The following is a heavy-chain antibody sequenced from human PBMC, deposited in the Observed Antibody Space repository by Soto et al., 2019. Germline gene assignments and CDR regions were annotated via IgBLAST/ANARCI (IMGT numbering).Heavy chain of an antibody. V-gene: IGHV5-51*01. D-gene: IGHD1-26*01. CDR2: IYPGDSDT. J-gene: IGHJ4*02. CDR3: ATTYSVTYPPPYYFYY. CDR1: GYSFTKYG. Sequence: EVQLAQSGAEVKKPGESLKISCKGSGYSFTKYGIGWVRQMPGKGLEWMGIIYPGDSDTRYSPSFRGQVNISADKSISTAYLQCTSLQASDTAIYYCATTYSVTYPPPYYFYYWGKGTLVTVSS.